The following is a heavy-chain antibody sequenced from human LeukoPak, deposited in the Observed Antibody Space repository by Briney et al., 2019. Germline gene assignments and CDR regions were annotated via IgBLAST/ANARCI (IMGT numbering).Heavy chain of an antibody. V-gene: IGHV3-23*01. J-gene: IGHJ4*02. D-gene: IGHD6-19*01. CDR2: ISGSGGST. CDR3: ARDKGGWYGGYFDY. Sequence: PGGSLRLSCAASGFTFSSYAMSWVRQAPGKGLEWVSAISGSGGSTYYADSVKGRFTISRDNSKNTLYLQMNSLRAEDTAVYYCARDKGGWYGGYFDYWGQGTLVTVSS. CDR1: GFTFSSYA.